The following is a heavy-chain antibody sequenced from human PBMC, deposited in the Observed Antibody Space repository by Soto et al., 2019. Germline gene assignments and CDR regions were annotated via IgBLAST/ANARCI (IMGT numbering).Heavy chain of an antibody. D-gene: IGHD5-18*01. CDR2: IRIGPGIT. Sequence: GGSLRLSCEVSGVNFRGYAMSWVRQAPGKGLEWVSGIRIGPGITYYADSVKGRFTISSDISRKTVYLQMNNLRGEDTALYFCARSRSAMADGMNVWGQGTMVTVSS. CDR1: GVNFRGYA. CDR3: ARSRSAMADGMNV. V-gene: IGHV3-23*01. J-gene: IGHJ6*02.